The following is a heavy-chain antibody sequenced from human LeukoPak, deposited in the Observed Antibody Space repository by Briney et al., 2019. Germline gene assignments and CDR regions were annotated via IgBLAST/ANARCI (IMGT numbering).Heavy chain of an antibody. D-gene: IGHD3-22*01. J-gene: IGHJ4*02. CDR3: AGLESSGYWGIFDY. Sequence: PSETLSLTCTVSGGSLSSSSYYWGWIRRPPGKGLEWIGSIYYSGSTYYNPSLKSRVTISVDTSKNQFSLKLSSVTAADTAVYYCAGLESSGYWGIFDYWGQGTLVTVSS. CDR2: IYYSGST. CDR1: GGSLSSSSYY. V-gene: IGHV4-39*01.